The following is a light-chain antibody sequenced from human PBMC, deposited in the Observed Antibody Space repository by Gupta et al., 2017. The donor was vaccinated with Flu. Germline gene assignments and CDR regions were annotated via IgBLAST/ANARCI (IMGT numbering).Light chain of an antibody. J-gene: IGLJ2*01. V-gene: IGLV10-54*04. CDR3: SACDSSRNNEV. CDR2: RNN. Sequence: ATITYSTDSSNVGKKEAAWLQQHQHHPPKVLCERNNIRPSWVAECFSASSSENTTALTITRLQPDDDADYYCSACDSSRNNEVFGGGTKVTVL. CDR1: SSNVGKKE.